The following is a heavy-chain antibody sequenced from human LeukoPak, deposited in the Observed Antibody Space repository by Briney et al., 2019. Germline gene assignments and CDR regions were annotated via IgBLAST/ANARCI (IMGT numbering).Heavy chain of an antibody. D-gene: IGHD6-6*01. V-gene: IGHV1-69*04. CDR1: GGTFSSYA. Sequence: SVKVSCKACGGTFSSYAISWLRQAPGQGLEWMGRIIPILGIANYAQKFQGRVTITADKSTSTAYMELSSLRSEDTAVYYCARDEYSIPDYWGQGTLVTVSS. CDR3: ARDEYSIPDY. CDR2: IIPILGIA. J-gene: IGHJ4*02.